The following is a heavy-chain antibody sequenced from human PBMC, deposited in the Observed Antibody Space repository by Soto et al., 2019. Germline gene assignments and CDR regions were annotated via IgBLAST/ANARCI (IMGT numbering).Heavy chain of an antibody. Sequence: PWWSLRLSCSASVFTFSSYAMSWFRQAPGKGLEWVSAISGSGGSTYYADSVKGRFTISRDNSKNTLYLQMNSLRAEDTAVYYCAKCAVTSTFPFDYWGQGTLVTVSS. J-gene: IGHJ4*02. D-gene: IGHD4-17*01. CDR1: VFTFSSYA. CDR3: AKCAVTSTFPFDY. CDR2: ISGSGGST. V-gene: IGHV3-23*01.